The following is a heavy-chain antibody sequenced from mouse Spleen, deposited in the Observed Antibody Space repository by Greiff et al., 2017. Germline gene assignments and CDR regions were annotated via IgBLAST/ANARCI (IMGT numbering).Heavy chain of an antibody. CDR1: GYTFTEYT. V-gene: IGHV1-62-2*01. D-gene: IGHD1-1*01. CDR3: ARHGDYYGSSPDYFDY. J-gene: IGHJ2*01. CDR2: FYPGSGSI. Sequence: QVHVKQSGAELVKPGASVKLSCKASGYTFTEYTIHWVKQRSGQGLEWIGWFYPGSGSIKYNEKFKDKATLTADKSSSTVYMELSRLTSEDSAVYFCARHGDYYGSSPDYFDYWGQGTTLTVSS.